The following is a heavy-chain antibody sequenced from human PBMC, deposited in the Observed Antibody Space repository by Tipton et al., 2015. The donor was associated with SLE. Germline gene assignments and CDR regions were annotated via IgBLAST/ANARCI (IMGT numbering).Heavy chain of an antibody. V-gene: IGHV4-59*08. D-gene: IGHD4-17*01. CDR1: GGSIRGYF. CDR2: ISYTGTA. Sequence: SLTCNVSGGSIRGYFWSWIRQPPGKGLEWIAYISYTGTADYSPSLKSRVTISLDTSMNQFSLKLNSVTAADTALYYCAAMYGDARTNWFDSWGQGTLVTVSS. CDR3: AAMYGDARTNWFDS. J-gene: IGHJ5*01.